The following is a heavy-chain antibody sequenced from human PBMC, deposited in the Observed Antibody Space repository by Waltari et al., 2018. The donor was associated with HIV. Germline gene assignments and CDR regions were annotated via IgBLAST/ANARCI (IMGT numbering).Heavy chain of an antibody. J-gene: IGHJ4*02. Sequence: QVQLVQSGAEVKLPGASLKVSCRTSGYDFTTVDINWVRQASGQGLAWMGWMSPNSGKTGYARKFQGRVIMTSDSSIDTAYLELSSLTSHDTAVYYCARSRPGAVFGDNWGQGTLVTVSS. CDR3: ARSRPGAVFGDN. D-gene: IGHD3-3*01. V-gene: IGHV1-8*01. CDR1: GYDFTTVD. CDR2: MSPNSGKT.